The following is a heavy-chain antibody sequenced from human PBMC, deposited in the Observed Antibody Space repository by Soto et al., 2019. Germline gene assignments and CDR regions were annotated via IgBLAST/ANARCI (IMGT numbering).Heavy chain of an antibody. J-gene: IGHJ5*02. Sequence: SETLSLTCTVSGGYISSCSFNWGWIRQPPGKGLEWIGSIYYSGSTYYNPSLKSRVTISVDTSKNRFSLKLTSVTAADTAVYYCASRQRQQRLSGFDSWGQGTLVAVST. CDR1: GGYISSCSFN. D-gene: IGHD6-25*01. CDR3: ASRQRQQRLSGFDS. V-gene: IGHV4-39*01. CDR2: IYYSGST.